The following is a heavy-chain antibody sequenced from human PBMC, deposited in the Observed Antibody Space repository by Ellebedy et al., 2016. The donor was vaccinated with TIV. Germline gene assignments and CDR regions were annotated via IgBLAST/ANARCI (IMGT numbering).Heavy chain of an antibody. V-gene: IGHV3-23*01. Sequence: GGSLRLSXAASGFTFSSYAMSWVRQAPGKGLEWVSANSGSGGSTYYADSVKGRFTISRDNAKNSLYLQMNSLRAEDTAVYYCARDPRTFDYWGQGTLVTVSS. CDR3: ARDPRTFDY. CDR1: GFTFSSYA. CDR2: NSGSGGST. J-gene: IGHJ4*02.